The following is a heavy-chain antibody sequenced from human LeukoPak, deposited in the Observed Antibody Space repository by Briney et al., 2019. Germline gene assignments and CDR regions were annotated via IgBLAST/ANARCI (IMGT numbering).Heavy chain of an antibody. J-gene: IGHJ5*02. D-gene: IGHD2-2*01. CDR3: ARVGRYCSSTSCYASWFDP. CDR1: GDSISSGGYY. CDR2: IYYSGST. Sequence: SETLSLTCTVSGDSISSGGYYWSWIRQPPGKGLEWIGYIYYSGSTNYNPSLKSRVTISVDTSKNQFSLKLSSVTAADTAVYYCARVGRYCSSTSCYASWFDPWGQGTLVTVSS. V-gene: IGHV4-61*08.